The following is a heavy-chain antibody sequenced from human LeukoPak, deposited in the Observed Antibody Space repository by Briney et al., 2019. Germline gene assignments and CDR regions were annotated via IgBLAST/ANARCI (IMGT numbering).Heavy chain of an antibody. D-gene: IGHD6-19*01. CDR3: ARSSGWYPLDY. CDR2: IYYSGST. V-gene: IGHV4-59*12. Sequence: PSETLSLTCTVSGGSISSYYWSWIRQPPGKGLEWIGYIYYSGSTNYNPSLKSRVTISVDTSKNQSSLKLSSVTAADTAVYYCARSSGWYPLDYWGQGTLVTVSS. CDR1: GGSISSYY. J-gene: IGHJ4*02.